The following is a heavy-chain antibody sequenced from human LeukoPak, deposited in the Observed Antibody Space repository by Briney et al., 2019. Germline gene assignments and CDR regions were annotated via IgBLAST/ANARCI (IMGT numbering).Heavy chain of an antibody. CDR2: FGPEDGET. V-gene: IGHV1-24*01. J-gene: IGHJ4*02. CDR3: ATDFYRGLQFDY. CDR1: GYTPTELS. D-gene: IGHD2/OR15-2a*01. Sequence: GASVKVSCKVSGYTPTELSMNWVRQAPGKGLEWMGRFGPEDGETIYTQKFQGRVTMTEDTSTDTAYMELTSLRSEDTAVYYCATDFYRGLQFDYWGQGTLVIVSS.